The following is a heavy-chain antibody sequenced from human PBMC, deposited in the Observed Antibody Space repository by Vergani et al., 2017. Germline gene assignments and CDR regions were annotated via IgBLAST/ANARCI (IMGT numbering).Heavy chain of an antibody. Sequence: QVQLQQWGAGLLKPSETLSLTCAVYGGSFSGYYWSWIRQPPGKGLEWIGEINHSGSTNYNPSLKSRVTISVDTSKNQFSLKLSSVTAADTAVYYCARWLAAAGTGGSFLYYYYMDVWGKGP. CDR3: ARWLAAAGTGGSFLYYYYMDV. J-gene: IGHJ6*03. CDR1: GGSFSGYY. V-gene: IGHV4-34*01. CDR2: INHSGST. D-gene: IGHD6-13*01.